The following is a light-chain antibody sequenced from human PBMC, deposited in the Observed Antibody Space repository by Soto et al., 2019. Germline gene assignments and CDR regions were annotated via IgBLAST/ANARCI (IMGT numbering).Light chain of an antibody. CDR2: GAS. J-gene: IGKJ5*01. CDR1: QNVRTNY. V-gene: IGKV3-20*01. Sequence: EIVLTQSPGTLSLSPGERVTLSCRASQNVRTNYLAWYQQKPGQAPRLLIYGASTRASGIPERFSGSGSGTDFTLTISRLEPEDFAVYYCQQYGSSPATFGQGTRLEIK. CDR3: QQYGSSPAT.